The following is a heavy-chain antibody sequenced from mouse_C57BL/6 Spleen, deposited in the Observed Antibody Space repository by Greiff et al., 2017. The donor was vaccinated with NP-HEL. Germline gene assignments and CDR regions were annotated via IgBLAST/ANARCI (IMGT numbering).Heavy chain of an antibody. J-gene: IGHJ2*01. CDR3: ARYSGYDGRSYADY. V-gene: IGHV1-80*01. D-gene: IGHD1-1*01. CDR1: GYAFSSYW. CDR2: IYPGDGDT. Sequence: QVQLQQSGAELVKPGASVKISCKASGYAFSSYWMNWVKQRPGKGLEWIGQIYPGDGDTNYNGKFKGKATLTADKSSSTAYMQLRSLTSEDSAVYVCARYSGYDGRSYADYWGQGTTLTVSS.